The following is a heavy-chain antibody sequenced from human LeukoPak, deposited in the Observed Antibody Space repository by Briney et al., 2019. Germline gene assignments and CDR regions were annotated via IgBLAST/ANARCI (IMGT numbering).Heavy chain of an antibody. CDR2: IYYSGST. V-gene: IGHV4-59*01. CDR1: GGSISSFY. D-gene: IGHD4-17*01. Sequence: SETLSLACTVSGGSISSFYWSWVRQPPGKGLEWIGYIYYSGSTNYNPSLKSRVTISVDTSKNQFPLKLSSVTAADTAVYYCARGSGGVTRVDYWGQGTLVTVSS. J-gene: IGHJ4*02. CDR3: ARGSGGVTRVDY.